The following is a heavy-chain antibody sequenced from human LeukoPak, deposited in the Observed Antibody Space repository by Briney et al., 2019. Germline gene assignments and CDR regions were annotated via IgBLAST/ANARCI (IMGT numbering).Heavy chain of an antibody. CDR2: MNPNSGNT. D-gene: IGHD5-12*01. CDR1: GYTFTSYD. J-gene: IGHJ4*02. CDR3: ARGEATMNY. Sequence: ASVNVSCKASGYTFTSYDINWVRQATGQGLGWMGLMNPNSGNTGSAQKFQGRVTMTRNTSISTAYMELSSLRSEDTAVYYCARGEATMNYWGQGTLVTVSS. V-gene: IGHV1-8*01.